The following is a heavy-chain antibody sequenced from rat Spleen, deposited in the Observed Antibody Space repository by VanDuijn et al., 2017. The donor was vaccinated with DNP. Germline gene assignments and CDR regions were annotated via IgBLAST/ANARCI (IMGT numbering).Heavy chain of an antibody. CDR1: GITFSDHN. J-gene: IGHJ2*01. CDR2: ISYDGSDT. V-gene: IGHV5-7*01. CDR3: AGRPPPTRGPFDY. D-gene: IGHD1-4*01. Sequence: EVQLVESGGGLVQPGRSLKLSCAVSGITFSDHNMAWVRQAPKKSLEWVATISYDGSDTYYRDPMKGRFTISRDNAKSTLYLQMDSLRSEDTATYYCAGRPPPTRGPFDYWGQGVTVTVSS.